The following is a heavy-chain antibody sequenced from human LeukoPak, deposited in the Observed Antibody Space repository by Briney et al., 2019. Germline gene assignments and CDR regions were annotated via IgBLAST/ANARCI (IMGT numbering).Heavy chain of an antibody. CDR1: GGSIDNHY. V-gene: IGHV4-59*08. CDR2: VYYSGSI. CDR3: ARRRKVAATGDAFDV. Sequence: SETLSLTCTVSGGSIDNHYWNWIRQPPGKGLEWIGYVYYSGSINYNPSLKSRVTISVDTSKTHFSLKLNSVTAADTAVYYCARRRKVAATGDAFDVWGQGTVVIVSS. D-gene: IGHD5-12*01. J-gene: IGHJ3*01.